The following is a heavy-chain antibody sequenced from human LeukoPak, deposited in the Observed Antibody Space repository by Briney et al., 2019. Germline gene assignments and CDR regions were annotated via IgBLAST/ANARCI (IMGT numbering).Heavy chain of an antibody. CDR1: GFTFSSYA. J-gene: IGHJ4*02. CDR2: ISRNGETT. V-gene: IGHV3-23*01. Sequence: GGSLRLSCAASGFTFSSYAMSWVRQAPGKGLEWVSAISRNGETTYYADSVKGRFTISRDNSKNTLYLQMNSLRAEDTAVYYCAKDYNWGTYWGQGALVTVSS. CDR3: AKDYNWGTY. D-gene: IGHD7-27*01.